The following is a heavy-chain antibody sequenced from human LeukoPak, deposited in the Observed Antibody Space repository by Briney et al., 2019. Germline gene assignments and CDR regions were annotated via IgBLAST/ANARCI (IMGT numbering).Heavy chain of an antibody. Sequence: AGGSLRLSCAASGFTFSNAWMTWVRQAPGKGLEWGSTISGSGGIIYYADSVKGRFTISRDNPKNTMYLQTNSLRAEDTAVYYCARGIYLDYYYYMHVWRKGTTVTISS. CDR1: GFTFSNAW. CDR2: ISGSGGII. D-gene: IGHD5-12*01. J-gene: IGHJ6*03. V-gene: IGHV3-23*01. CDR3: ARGIYLDYYYYMHV.